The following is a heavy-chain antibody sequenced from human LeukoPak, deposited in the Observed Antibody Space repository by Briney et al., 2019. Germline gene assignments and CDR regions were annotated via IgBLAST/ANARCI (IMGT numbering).Heavy chain of an antibody. V-gene: IGHV4-59*01. CDR1: GGSISSYY. Sequence: KPSETLSLTCTVSGGSISSYYWSWIRQPPGKGLEWIGYIYYSGSTNYNPSLKSRVTISVDTSKNKFSLKLSSVTAADTAVYYCARYVWGSYPTFEDYWGQGTLVTVSS. CDR3: ARYVWGSYPTFEDY. CDR2: IYYSGST. D-gene: IGHD3-16*02. J-gene: IGHJ4*02.